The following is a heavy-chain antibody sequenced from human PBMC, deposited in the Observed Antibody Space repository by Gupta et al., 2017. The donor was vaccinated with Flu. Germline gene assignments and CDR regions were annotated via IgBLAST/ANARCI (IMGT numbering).Heavy chain of an antibody. CDR2: ISYDGSKT. CDR3: AKTGTTGYFYMDV. Sequence: FGSYGMNWVRQAPGKGLEWVAMISYDGSKTSYADSVKGRFTVSRENSRDTLYLQMDSLTDDDTAVYYCAKTGTTGYFYMDVWGTGTTVTVSS. J-gene: IGHJ6*03. D-gene: IGHD1-1*01. CDR1: FGSYG. V-gene: IGHV3-33*05.